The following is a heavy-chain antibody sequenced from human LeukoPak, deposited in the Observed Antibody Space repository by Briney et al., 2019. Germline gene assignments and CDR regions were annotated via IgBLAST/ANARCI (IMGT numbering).Heavy chain of an antibody. V-gene: IGHV4-59*08. D-gene: IGHD6-19*01. J-gene: IGHJ4*02. CDR1: GGSISSYY. Sequence: PSQTLSLTCTVSGGSISSYYWSWIRQPPGKGLEWIGYIYYSGSTNYNPSLKSRVTISVDTSKNQFSLKLSSVTAADTAVYYCARQTSGWYIYYFDYWGQGTLVTVSS. CDR3: ARQTSGWYIYYFDY. CDR2: IYYSGST.